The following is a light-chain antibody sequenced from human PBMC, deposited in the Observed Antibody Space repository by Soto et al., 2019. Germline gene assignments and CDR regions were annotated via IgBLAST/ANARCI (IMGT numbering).Light chain of an antibody. J-gene: IGKJ1*01. CDR3: QLYKSYPRT. V-gene: IGKV1-5*01. CDR2: DAS. Sequence: DIQMTQSPSTVSASVGDRVTITCRASQSISRWLAWYRQKPGKAPNLLIYDASSLESGVTSRFSGIGSETDFTFTISSLQADDFATYYCQLYKSYPRTFVQGTKVDIK. CDR1: QSISRW.